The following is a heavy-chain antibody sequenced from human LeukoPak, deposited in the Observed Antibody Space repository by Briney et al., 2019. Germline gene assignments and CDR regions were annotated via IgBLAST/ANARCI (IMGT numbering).Heavy chain of an antibody. CDR3: ARRGYYYDSSGYYLGGFDY. V-gene: IGHV3-7*01. J-gene: IGHJ4*02. CDR1: GFTFSSYW. CDR2: IKQDGSEK. Sequence: GGSLRLSCAASGFTFSSYWMSWVRQAPGKGPEWVANIKQDGSEKYYVDSVKGRFTISRDNAKNSLYLQMNSLRAEDTAVYYCARRGYYYDSSGYYLGGFDYWGQGTLVTVSS. D-gene: IGHD3-22*01.